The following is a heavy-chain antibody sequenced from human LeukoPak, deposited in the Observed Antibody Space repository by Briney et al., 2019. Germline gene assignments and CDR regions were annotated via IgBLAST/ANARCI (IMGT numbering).Heavy chain of an antibody. Sequence: SETLSLTCAVYGGSFSGYYWSWIRQPPGKGLEWIGEINHSGSTNYNPSLKSRVTISVDTSKNQFSLKLSSVTAADTAVYYCARAGDIVVVPAAEMDVWGKGTTVTVSS. V-gene: IGHV4-34*01. CDR3: ARAGDIVVVPAAEMDV. D-gene: IGHD2-2*01. J-gene: IGHJ6*04. CDR1: GGSFSGYY. CDR2: INHSGST.